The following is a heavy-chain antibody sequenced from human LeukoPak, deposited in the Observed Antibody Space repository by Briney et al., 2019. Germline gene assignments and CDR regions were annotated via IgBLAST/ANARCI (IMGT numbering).Heavy chain of an antibody. CDR1: GGSIDSHF. D-gene: IGHD2-15*01. J-gene: IGHJ4*02. CDR3: ARGYCSSGSCPSFDY. V-gene: IGHV4-30-2*01. CDR2: IYHSGCT. Sequence: SETLSLTCAVSGGSIDSHFWSWIRQPPGKGLEWIGNIYHSGCTYYSPSLKSRVTISVDRSKNQFSLELNSVTAADTAVYYCARGYCSSGSCPSFDYWGQGTLVTVSS.